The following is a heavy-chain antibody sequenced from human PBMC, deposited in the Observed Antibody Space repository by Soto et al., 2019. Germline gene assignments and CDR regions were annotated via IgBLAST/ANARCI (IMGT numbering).Heavy chain of an antibody. J-gene: IGHJ3*02. CDR2: ISSDGSST. Sequence: EVKLVESGGGLVQPGGSLRLSCAASGFTFSGYWMHWVRQAPGKGLVWVSRISSDGSSTNYADSLKDRFTISRDNAKNTLYLQMNSLRAEDTAVYYCARETIRAFDIWGQGTMVTVSS. CDR1: GFTFSGYW. V-gene: IGHV3-74*01. CDR3: ARETIRAFDI. D-gene: IGHD3-9*01.